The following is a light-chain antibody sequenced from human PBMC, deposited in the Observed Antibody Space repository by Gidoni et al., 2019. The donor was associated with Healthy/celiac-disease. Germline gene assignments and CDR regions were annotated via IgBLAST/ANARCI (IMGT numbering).Light chain of an antibody. CDR2: GAS. CDR1: QSVSSSY. V-gene: IGKV3-20*01. J-gene: IGKJ2*01. CDR3: QQYGSSQYT. Sequence: EFVLTQSPGTLSLSPGERATLSCRAIQSVSSSYLAWYQQKPGQAPRLLIYGASSRDTGIPDRFSGSGSGTDFTLTISRLEPEDFAVYYCQQYGSSQYTFGQGTKLEIK.